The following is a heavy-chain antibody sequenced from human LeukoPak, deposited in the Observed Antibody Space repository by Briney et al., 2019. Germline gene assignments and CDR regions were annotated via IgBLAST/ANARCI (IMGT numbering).Heavy chain of an antibody. CDR3: ARDQEGFDY. CDR1: GYTFTYRY. Sequence: ASVKVSCKASGYTFTYRYLHWVRQAPGQGLEWMGMIYPRDGSTSYAQKFQGRVTVTRDTSTSTVHMELSGLRSEDTAVYYCARDQEGFDYWGQGTLVTVSS. CDR2: IYPRDGST. V-gene: IGHV1-46*01. J-gene: IGHJ4*02.